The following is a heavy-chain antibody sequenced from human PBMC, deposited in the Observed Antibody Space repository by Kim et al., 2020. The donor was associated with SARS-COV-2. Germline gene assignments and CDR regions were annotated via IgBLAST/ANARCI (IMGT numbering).Heavy chain of an antibody. Sequence: SENLSLTCAVYGGSFSGYFWTWIRQPPGKGLEWIGEINHSGSTNYNPSLKSRVTISVDTSKNQFSLKLSSVTAADTAVYYCARGPYSSSWYRYWGQGALV. J-gene: IGHJ4*02. CDR2: INHSGST. CDR3: ARGPYSSSWYRY. CDR1: GGSFSGYF. V-gene: IGHV4-34*01. D-gene: IGHD6-13*01.